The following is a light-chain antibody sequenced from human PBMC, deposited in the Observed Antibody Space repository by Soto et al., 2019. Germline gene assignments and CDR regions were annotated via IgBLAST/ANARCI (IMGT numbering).Light chain of an antibody. Sequence: MTQSLATLSVSPGERATRACRASQSVSSNLAWYQQKPGQAPRLLIFGASTRATGIPARFSGSGSGTEFTLTISILQSEDFAVYYCQHYHNWPPWTFGQGTKVEI. CDR3: QHYHNWPPWT. V-gene: IGKV3-15*01. J-gene: IGKJ1*01. CDR2: GAS. CDR1: QSVSSN.